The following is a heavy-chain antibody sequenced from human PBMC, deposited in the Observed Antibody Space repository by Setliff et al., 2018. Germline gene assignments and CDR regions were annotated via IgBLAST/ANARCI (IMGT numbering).Heavy chain of an antibody. CDR2: ISGSGGST. J-gene: IGHJ5*02. CDR1: GFTFSTAW. Sequence: GGSLRLSCAASGFTFSTAWMSWVRQAPGKGLEWVSGISGSGGSTFYADSVKGRFAISRDNARNSLYLQMNSLRVEDTAVYYCARDGYPGTSWGQGTLVTVSS. CDR3: ARDGYPGTS. V-gene: IGHV3-11*01. D-gene: IGHD2-2*03.